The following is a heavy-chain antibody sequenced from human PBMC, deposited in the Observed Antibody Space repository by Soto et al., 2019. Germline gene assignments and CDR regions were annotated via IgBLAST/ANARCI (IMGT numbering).Heavy chain of an antibody. CDR2: IYDSGST. CDR3: ARHVVVEDVVVVAETDWFDT. CDR1: GGSISSSRYY. Sequence: QLQLQESGPGLVKPSETLSLTCTVSGGSISSSRYYWGGIRQHPGKGLEWIGSIYDSGSTYYNPSLKSRVTISVYKATNHFFLKLSYVTAADTAVYYCARHVVVEDVVVVAETDWFDTWGQLTLVTVS. V-gene: IGHV4-39*01. D-gene: IGHD2-15*01. J-gene: IGHJ5*02.